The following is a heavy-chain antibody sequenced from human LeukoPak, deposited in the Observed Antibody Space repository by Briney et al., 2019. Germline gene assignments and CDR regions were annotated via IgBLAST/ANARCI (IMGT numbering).Heavy chain of an antibody. CDR1: GXSISSYY. Sequence: PSETLSLTCTVSGXSISSYYWSWIRQPPGKGLEWIANIHYSGTTNYNPSLKSRVTISIDTSKNQFSLRLSSVTATDTAVYYCVKAAPGPHDAFDIWGQGTMVTVSS. CDR3: VKAAPGPHDAFDI. CDR2: IHYSGTT. D-gene: IGHD6-13*01. J-gene: IGHJ3*02. V-gene: IGHV4-59*08.